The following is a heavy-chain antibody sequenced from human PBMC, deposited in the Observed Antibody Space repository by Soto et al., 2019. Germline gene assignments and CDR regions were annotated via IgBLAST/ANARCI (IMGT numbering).Heavy chain of an antibody. Sequence: EVQLVQSGAEVKKPGESLRISCKGSGYSFTSYWISWVRQMPGKGLEWMGRIDPSDSYTNYSPSFQGHVTISADKSISTAYLQWSSLKASDTAMYYCARDGDYAPDYYYGMDVWGQGTTVTVSS. J-gene: IGHJ6*02. V-gene: IGHV5-10-1*03. D-gene: IGHD4-17*01. CDR1: GYSFTSYW. CDR3: ARDGDYAPDYYYGMDV. CDR2: IDPSDSYT.